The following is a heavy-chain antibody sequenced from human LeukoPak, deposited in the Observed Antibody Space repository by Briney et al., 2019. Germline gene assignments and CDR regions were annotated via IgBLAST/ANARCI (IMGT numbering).Heavy chain of an antibody. D-gene: IGHD6-13*01. CDR3: ARAFRAGTRYYYGMDV. J-gene: IGHJ6*02. CDR1: GYTFTGYY. CDR2: INPNSGGT. Sequence: ASVKVSCKASGYTFTGYYMHWVRQAPGQGLEWMGWINPNSGGTNYAQKFQGRVTMTRDTSISTAHMELSRLRSDDTAVYYCARAFRAGTRYYYGMDVWGQGTTVTVSS. V-gene: IGHV1-2*02.